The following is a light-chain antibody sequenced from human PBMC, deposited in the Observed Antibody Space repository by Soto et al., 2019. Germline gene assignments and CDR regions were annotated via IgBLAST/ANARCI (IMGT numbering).Light chain of an antibody. J-gene: IGLJ1*01. CDR1: RSNIGAGYD. V-gene: IGLV1-40*01. CDR2: SFN. Sequence: QSVLTQPPSVSEAPGQTVTISCTGSRSNIGAGYDIHWYQFLPGTAPKLLLYSFNKRPSGIPDRFSGSKSGTSASLAITGLQPEDEADYYCQSYDDSLSGSGVFGTGTKVTVL. CDR3: QSYDDSLSGSGV.